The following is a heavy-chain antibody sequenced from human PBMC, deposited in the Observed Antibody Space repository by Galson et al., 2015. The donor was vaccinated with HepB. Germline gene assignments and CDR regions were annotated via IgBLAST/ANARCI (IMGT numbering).Heavy chain of an antibody. CDR1: GFTFSSYG. V-gene: IGHV3-33*01. CDR3: ARDVWGRGYCSSTSCPASFYMDV. D-gene: IGHD2-2*01. J-gene: IGHJ6*03. CDR2: IWYDGSNK. Sequence: SLRLSCAASGFTFSSYGMHWVRQAPGKGLEWVAVIWYDGSNKYYADSVKGRFTISRDNSKNTLYLQMNSLRAEDTAVYYCARDVWGRGYCSSTSCPASFYMDVWGKGTTVTVSS.